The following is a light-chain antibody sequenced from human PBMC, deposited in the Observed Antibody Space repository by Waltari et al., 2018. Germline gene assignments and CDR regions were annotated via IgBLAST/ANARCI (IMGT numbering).Light chain of an antibody. J-gene: IGLJ3*02. CDR3: SSYITTNTLEL. CDR1: TSDVGTYNY. Sequence: QSALTQPAYVSGCPGQSIPISCTGTTSDVGTYNYLSWYQQHPGKAPKLLIYYVSYRPSGVSYRFSGSKSGNTASLTISGLQAEDEADYYCSSYITTNTLELFGGGTSLTVL. CDR2: YVS. V-gene: IGLV2-14*03.